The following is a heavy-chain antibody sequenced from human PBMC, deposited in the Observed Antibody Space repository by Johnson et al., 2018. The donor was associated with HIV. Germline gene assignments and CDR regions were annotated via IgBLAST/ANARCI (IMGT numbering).Heavy chain of an antibody. D-gene: IGHD2-15*01. CDR1: GFTFDDYG. CDR3: ARKVVVVAAAAGDAFDI. CDR2: INWNGGNT. Sequence: VESGGGVVRPGGSLRLSCAASGFTFDDYGMSWVRQAPGKGLEWVSGINWNGGNTSYADSVKGRFTISRDNAKNSLYLQMNSLRAEDTALYYCARKVVVVAAAAGDAFDIWGQGTMVTVSS. J-gene: IGHJ3*02. V-gene: IGHV3-20*04.